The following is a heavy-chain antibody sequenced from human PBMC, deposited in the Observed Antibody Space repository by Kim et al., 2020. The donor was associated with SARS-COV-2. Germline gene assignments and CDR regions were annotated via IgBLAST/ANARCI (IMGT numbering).Heavy chain of an antibody. V-gene: IGHV4-4*02. CDR2: SGST. J-gene: IGHJ3*02. CDR3: AKTRAFDI. Sequence: SGSTNNTPSLKRRVTISVDKSKNQYSRKLSSVTAADTAMYYSAKTRAFDIWGQGTMVTVSS.